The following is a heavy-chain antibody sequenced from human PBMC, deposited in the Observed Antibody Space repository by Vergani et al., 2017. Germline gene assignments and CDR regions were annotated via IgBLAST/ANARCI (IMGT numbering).Heavy chain of an antibody. CDR3: AGDRVPAATIPYYYYYMDV. CDR2: ISAYNGNT. J-gene: IGHJ6*03. Sequence: QVQLVQSGAEVKKPGASVKVSCKASGYTFTGYGISWVRQAPGQGLEWMGWISAYNGNTNYAQKLQGRDTMTTDTTTSTAYMELRSLRSDDTAVYYCAGDRVPAATIPYYYYYMDVWGKGTTVTVSS. D-gene: IGHD2-2*01. V-gene: IGHV1-18*01. CDR1: GYTFTGYG.